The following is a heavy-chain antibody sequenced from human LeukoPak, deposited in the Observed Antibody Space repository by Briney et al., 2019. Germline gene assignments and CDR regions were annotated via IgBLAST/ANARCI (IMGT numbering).Heavy chain of an antibody. V-gene: IGHV4-4*07. CDR2: FHTSGRT. CDR3: RWEVVGDTGLGFDS. Sequence: SETLSLTCTVSGASISTYYWVWIRQPAGKGLEWIGRFHTSGRTNYNPSLKSRITMSADPSKNLLSLRLNSVTAADTAVYCVRWEVVGDTGLGFDSWGQGTLVSVSA. J-gene: IGHJ4*02. CDR1: GASISTYY. D-gene: IGHD4-17*01.